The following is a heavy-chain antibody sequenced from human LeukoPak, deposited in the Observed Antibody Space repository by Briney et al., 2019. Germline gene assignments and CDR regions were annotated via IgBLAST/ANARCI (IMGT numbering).Heavy chain of an antibody. V-gene: IGHV4-39*07. CDR3: ARLSTWNDGVDAFDI. J-gene: IGHJ3*02. CDR2: IYYYGST. Sequence: SETLSLTCTVSGDSVTSSSYSWGWIRQSPGKGLEWIGTIYYYGSTYYNPSLKSRVTMSLDTSKNQFSLNLSFVTAADTTVFYCARLSTWNDGVDAFDIWGQGTMVTVSS. CDR1: GDSVTSSSYS. D-gene: IGHD1-1*01.